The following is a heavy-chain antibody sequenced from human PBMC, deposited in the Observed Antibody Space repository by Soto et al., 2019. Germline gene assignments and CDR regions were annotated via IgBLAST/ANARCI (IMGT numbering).Heavy chain of an antibody. D-gene: IGHD3-22*01. CDR1: GFTFSTYG. Sequence: PGGSLRLSCAASGFTFSTYGMNWVRQAPGKGQQWISYISSGSSTVYYAASVKGRFTISRDNAKNSLYLQMNSLRAEDTAVYYCARDPTYFYDSSGYYDYWGQGTLVTVSS. CDR3: ARDPTYFYDSSGYYDY. V-gene: IGHV3-48*01. CDR2: ISSGSSTV. J-gene: IGHJ4*02.